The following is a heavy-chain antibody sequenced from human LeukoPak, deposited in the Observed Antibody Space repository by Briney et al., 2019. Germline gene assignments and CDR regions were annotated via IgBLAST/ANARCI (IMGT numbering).Heavy chain of an antibody. J-gene: IGHJ4*02. V-gene: IGHV1-18*01. CDR1: GYTFTDYG. Sequence: ASVKVSCKASGYTFTDYGINWVRQAPGQGLEWMGWINPSSDNRNYAQNLQGRVTMTTDTSTSTAYMQLRSLRSDDTALYYCARGGVGLRGWELLHSNDYWGQGTLVTVSS. D-gene: IGHD1-26*01. CDR3: ARGGVGLRGWELLHSNDY. CDR2: INPSSDNR.